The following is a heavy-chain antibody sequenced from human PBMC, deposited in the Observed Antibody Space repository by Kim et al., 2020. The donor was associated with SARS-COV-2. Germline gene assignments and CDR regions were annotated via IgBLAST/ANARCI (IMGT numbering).Heavy chain of an antibody. CDR2: MYYSGST. Sequence: SETLSLTCTVSGGSISSTNNYWGWVRQPPGKGLEWIGSMYYSGSTSYNPSLKSRVTMSVNTSKNQLPLTLTSPTAEDTAVYNCSSANWGSKYYFDYWGQGTLVTFSS. CDR3: SSANWGSKYYFDY. D-gene: IGHD7-27*01. CDR1: GGSISSTNNY. V-gene: IGHV4-39*01. J-gene: IGHJ4*02.